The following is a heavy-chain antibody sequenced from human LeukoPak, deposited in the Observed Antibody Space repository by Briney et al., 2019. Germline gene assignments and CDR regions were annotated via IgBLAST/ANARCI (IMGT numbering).Heavy chain of an antibody. D-gene: IGHD2-2*01. Sequence: GGSLRLSCAASGFTFSNYWMHWVRQAPGKGLVWVSRIYSDGSSINYADSVKGRFTISRDNAKNTLYLQMNSLGAEDTAVYFCARVKYQLRDAFDIWGQGTMVTVSS. V-gene: IGHV3-74*01. J-gene: IGHJ3*02. CDR3: ARVKYQLRDAFDI. CDR2: IYSDGSSI. CDR1: GFTFSNYW.